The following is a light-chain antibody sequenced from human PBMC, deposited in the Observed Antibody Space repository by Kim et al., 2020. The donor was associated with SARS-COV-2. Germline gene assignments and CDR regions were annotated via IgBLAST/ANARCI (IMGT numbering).Light chain of an antibody. CDR1: KDFSDY. CDR3: QQYKFYQWT. Sequence: SESVGDRVIITCRASKDFSDYLAWCQQKPGKAPKSLIYAAARLQSGAPSRFSGSGSGTEFTLTISNLQPEDFATYYCQQYKFYQWTFGQGTKREI. CDR2: AAA. V-gene: IGKV1-16*01. J-gene: IGKJ2*02.